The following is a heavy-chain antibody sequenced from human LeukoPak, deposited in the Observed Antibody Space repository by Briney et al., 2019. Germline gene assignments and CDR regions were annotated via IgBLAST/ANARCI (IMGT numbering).Heavy chain of an antibody. Sequence: ASVKVSCKASGYTFTSYCMHWVRQAPGQGLEWMGIINPSGGSTTYAQEFQGRVTMTRDTSTSTVYMELSSLRSEDTAVYCCARGYSSCPSFDYWGQGTLVTVSS. CDR2: INPSGGST. CDR3: ARGYSSCPSFDY. J-gene: IGHJ4*02. D-gene: IGHD6-19*01. V-gene: IGHV1-46*01. CDR1: GYTFTSYC.